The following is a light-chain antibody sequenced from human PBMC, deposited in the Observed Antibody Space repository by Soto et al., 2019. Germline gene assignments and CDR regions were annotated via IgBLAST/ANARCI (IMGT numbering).Light chain of an antibody. CDR3: QQSYSTPRT. CDR1: QSIRNY. Sequence: DIQMTQSPSSLSASVGDRVTITCRASQSIRNYLNWYQQKPGKAPKLLMFAASSLQSGVPSRFSGGGSGTDFTLTISSLQTEDFATYYCQQSYSTPRTFGQGTKVEIK. CDR2: AAS. J-gene: IGKJ1*01. V-gene: IGKV1-39*01.